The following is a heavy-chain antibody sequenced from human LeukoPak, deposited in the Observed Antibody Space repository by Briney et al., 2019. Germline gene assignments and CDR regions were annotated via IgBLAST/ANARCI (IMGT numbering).Heavy chain of an antibody. D-gene: IGHD3-22*01. J-gene: IGHJ4*02. Sequence: GGSLRLSCAVSGITLSSYGVSWVRQAPGKGLEWVAGISGSGGGTNYADSVKGRFTISRDNPKNTLYLQMNSLRAEDTAVYFCAKRGVVIRVILVGFHKEAYYFDSWGQGALVTVSS. CDR2: ISGSGGGT. CDR3: AKRGVVIRVILVGFHKEAYYFDS. V-gene: IGHV3-23*01. CDR1: GITLSSYG.